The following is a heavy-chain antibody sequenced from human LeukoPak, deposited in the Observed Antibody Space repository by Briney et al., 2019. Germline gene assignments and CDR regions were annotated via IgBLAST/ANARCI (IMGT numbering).Heavy chain of an antibody. CDR2: IYTSGST. V-gene: IGHV4-4*07. J-gene: IGHJ6*03. D-gene: IGHD3-10*01. CDR1: GGSISSYY. Sequence: SETLSLTCTVSGGSISSYYWSWIRQPAGKGLEWIGRIYTSGSTNYNPSLKSRVTMSVDTSKNQFSLKLSSVTAADTAVYYCARNKGYYGSGSYYIYYYYYMDVWGKGTTVTISS. CDR3: ARNKGYYGSGSYYIYYYYYMDV.